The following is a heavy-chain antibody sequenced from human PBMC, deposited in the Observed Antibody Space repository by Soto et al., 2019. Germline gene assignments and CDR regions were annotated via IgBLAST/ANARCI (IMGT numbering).Heavy chain of an antibody. V-gene: IGHV4-30-4*01. Sequence: SETLSLTCTVSGGCISSGEYYWSWIRQPPGKGLEWIGYIYYSGSTYYNPSLKSRVTISVDTSKNQFSLNLSSVTAADTAMYYCARAGVAPLYPWNNWFDPCGQGTLVTVYS. J-gene: IGHJ5*02. D-gene: IGHD5-12*01. CDR1: GGCISSGEYY. CDR3: ARAGVAPLYPWNNWFDP. CDR2: IYYSGST.